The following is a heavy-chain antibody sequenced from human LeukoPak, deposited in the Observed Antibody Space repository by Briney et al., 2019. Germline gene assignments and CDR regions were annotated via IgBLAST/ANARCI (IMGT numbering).Heavy chain of an antibody. J-gene: IGHJ4*02. CDR2: ISYDGSNK. V-gene: IGHV3-30-3*01. CDR1: GFTFSSYA. Sequence: AGGSLRLSCAASGFTFSSYAMHWVRQAPGKGLEWVAVISYDGSNKYYADSVKGRFTISRDNSKNTLYLQMNSLRAEDTAVYYCARDRVAVAPGYHFDYWGQGTLVTVSS. D-gene: IGHD6-19*01. CDR3: ARDRVAVAPGYHFDY.